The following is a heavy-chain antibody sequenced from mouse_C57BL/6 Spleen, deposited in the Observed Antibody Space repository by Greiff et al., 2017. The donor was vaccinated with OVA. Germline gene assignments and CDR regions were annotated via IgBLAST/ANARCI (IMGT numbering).Heavy chain of an antibody. CDR3: AREDYSNLYAY. CDR1: GYTFTDYY. Sequence: VQLQQSGPELAKPGASVKISCKASGYTFTDYYMNWVKQSHGKSLEWIGDINPNNGGTSYNQKFKGKATLTVDKSSSTAYMELRSLTSEDSAVYYCAREDYSNLYAYWGQGTLVTVSA. D-gene: IGHD2-5*01. J-gene: IGHJ3*01. V-gene: IGHV1-26*01. CDR2: INPNNGGT.